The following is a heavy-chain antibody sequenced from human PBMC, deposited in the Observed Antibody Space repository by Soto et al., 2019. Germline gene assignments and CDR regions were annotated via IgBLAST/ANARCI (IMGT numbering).Heavy chain of an antibody. Sequence: QMQLQESGPGLVKPSETLSLTCTVSGVSIRASSYYWGWIRQPPGKGLEWIGTIYYNGETFYHPSLKSRITMSIHTSKNQFSLNMTSVTAADTAVYYCARHGSYSGQGTLVTVSS. J-gene: IGHJ4*02. CDR3: ARHGSY. V-gene: IGHV4-39*01. CDR2: IYYNGET. CDR1: GVSIRASSYY.